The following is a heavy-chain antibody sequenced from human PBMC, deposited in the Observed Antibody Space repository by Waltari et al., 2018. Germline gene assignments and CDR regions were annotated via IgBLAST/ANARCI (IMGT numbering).Heavy chain of an antibody. V-gene: IGHV3-72*01. J-gene: IGHJ5*02. D-gene: IGHD4-17*01. CDR1: GFTFSDHY. Sequence: EVQLVESGGGLVQPGGSLRLSCAASGFTFSDHYMDWVRQVPGKGREGVGRSINKPTGETTEYAASLKGRFTIARDDATNELCLQMNSLKSEDTAVYYCARVTYGDSLPWGQGTLVTVSS. CDR3: ARVTYGDSLP. CDR2: SINKPTGETT.